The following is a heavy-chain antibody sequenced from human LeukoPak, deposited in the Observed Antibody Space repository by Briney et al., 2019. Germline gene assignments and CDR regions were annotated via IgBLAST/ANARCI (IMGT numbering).Heavy chain of an antibody. V-gene: IGHV4-34*01. Sequence: PSETLSLTCAVYVGSFSGYYWSWFRQPPGKGLEWIGEINHSGSTNYNPSLKSRVTISVDTSKNQFSLKLSSVTAADTAVYYCARRAEYSSPFYYYYYMDVWGKGTTVTVSS. CDR3: ARRAEYSSPFYYYYYMDV. CDR1: VGSFSGYY. CDR2: INHSGST. J-gene: IGHJ6*03. D-gene: IGHD6-6*01.